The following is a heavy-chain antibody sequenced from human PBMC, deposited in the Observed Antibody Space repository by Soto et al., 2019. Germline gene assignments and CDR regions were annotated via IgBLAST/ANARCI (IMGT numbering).Heavy chain of an antibody. Sequence: SEILSLTCTVSGGSISSYYWSWIRQPPGKGLEWIGYIYYSGSTNYNPSLKSRVTTSRDTSKNKVYLQMNSLRAEDTAVYYCAKYEGRSVTTIASWGQGTLVTVSS. J-gene: IGHJ4*02. D-gene: IGHD4-17*01. CDR2: IYYSGST. V-gene: IGHV4-59*12. CDR1: GGSISSYY. CDR3: AKYEGRSVTTIAS.